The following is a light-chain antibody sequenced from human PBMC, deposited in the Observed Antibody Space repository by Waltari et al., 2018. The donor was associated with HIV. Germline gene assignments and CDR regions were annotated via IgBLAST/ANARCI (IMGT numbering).Light chain of an antibody. J-gene: IGKJ4*01. CDR3: QQYGTSLLT. CDR2: GAS. Sequence: IVLTQSPGTLSLSTGERATLYCRASQTVQTKYLAWYQTKHGHPPRLLMDGASNKDTGSPDRFSGGGSWTDFNLTISRLEPDDFAVYYCQQYGTSLLTFGGGTKVEIK. V-gene: IGKV3-20*01. CDR1: QTVQTKY.